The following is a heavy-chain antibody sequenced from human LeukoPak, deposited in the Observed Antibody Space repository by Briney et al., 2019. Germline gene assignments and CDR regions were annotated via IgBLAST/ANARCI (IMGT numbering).Heavy chain of an antibody. CDR3: ARVRYSSSLFDP. Sequence: PGGSLRLSCAASGLTFSNYWMSWVRQAPGKGLEWVANIKQDGSDKYYVGSVKGRFTISRDNAKNSLCLQMNSLRAEDTAVYYCARVRYSSSLFDPWGQGTLVTVSS. CDR1: GLTFSNYW. D-gene: IGHD6-13*01. CDR2: IKQDGSDK. V-gene: IGHV3-7*01. J-gene: IGHJ5*02.